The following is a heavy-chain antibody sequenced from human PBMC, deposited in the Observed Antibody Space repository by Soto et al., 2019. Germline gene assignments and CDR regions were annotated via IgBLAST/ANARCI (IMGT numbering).Heavy chain of an antibody. CDR3: ARAVGSGWYKYYFDY. CDR2: IYYSGST. D-gene: IGHD6-19*01. Sequence: SETLSLTCTVSGGSISSYYWSWIRQPPGKGLEWIGYIYYSGSTNYNPSLKSRVTISVDTSKNQFSLKLSSVTAADTAVYYCARAVGSGWYKYYFDYWGQGTLVTVSS. V-gene: IGHV4-59*01. J-gene: IGHJ4*02. CDR1: GGSISSYY.